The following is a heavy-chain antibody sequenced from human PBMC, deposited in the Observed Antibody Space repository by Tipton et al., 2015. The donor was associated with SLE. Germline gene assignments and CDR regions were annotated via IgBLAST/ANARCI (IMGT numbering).Heavy chain of an antibody. V-gene: IGHV1-8*01. D-gene: IGHD2-8*02. Sequence: QVQLVQSGAEVKKXXAXVXVSCXACGYXXISYDIXXXRQATGQGLEWMGWMDPYIGGTGYAQKFQGRVTMTRNTSISTAYMELXXLRXXXXXXXYCAXXXAEXGPXDDXWGQGTLVTVSS. CDR2: MDPYIGGT. CDR3: AXXXAEXGPXDDX. CDR1: GYXXISYD. J-gene: IGHJ5*02.